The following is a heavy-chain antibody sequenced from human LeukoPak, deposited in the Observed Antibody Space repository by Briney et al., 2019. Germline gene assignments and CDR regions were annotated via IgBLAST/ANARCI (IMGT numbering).Heavy chain of an antibody. D-gene: IGHD3-16*02. CDR3: ATNLYDYVWGSYRYTGRYIDY. Sequence: SETLSLTCTVSGGSISSGGYYWSWIRQHPGKGLEWIGYIYYSGSTHYNPSLKSRVTISVDTSKNQFSLKLSSVTAADTAVYYCATNLYDYVWGSYRYTGRYIDYWGQGTLVTVSS. CDR1: GGSISSGGYY. J-gene: IGHJ4*02. CDR2: IYYSGST. V-gene: IGHV4-31*03.